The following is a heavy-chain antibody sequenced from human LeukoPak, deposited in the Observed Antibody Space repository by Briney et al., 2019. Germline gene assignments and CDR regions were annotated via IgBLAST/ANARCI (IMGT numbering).Heavy chain of an antibody. Sequence: GGSLRLSCAASGFTFSSYSMNWVRQAPGKGLEWVSYISSSSSTIYCADSVKGRFTISRDNAKNSLYLQMNSLRAEDTAVYYCARERGGDYYGPFFDYWGQGTLVTVSS. V-gene: IGHV3-48*01. D-gene: IGHD3-10*01. CDR3: ARERGGDYYGPFFDY. CDR2: ISSSSSTI. CDR1: GFTFSSYS. J-gene: IGHJ4*02.